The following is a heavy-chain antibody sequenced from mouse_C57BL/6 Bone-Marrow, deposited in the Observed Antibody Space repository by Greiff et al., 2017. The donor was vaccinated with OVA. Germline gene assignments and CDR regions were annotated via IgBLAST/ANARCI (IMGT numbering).Heavy chain of an antibody. CDR3: ARPDYGSSFAWFAY. V-gene: IGHV5-17*01. CDR2: ISSGSSTI. CDR1: GFTFSDYG. D-gene: IGHD1-1*01. Sequence: DVMLVESGGGLVKPGGSLKLSCAASGFTFSDYGMHWVRQAPEKGLEWVAYISSGSSTIYYADTVKGRFTISRDNAKNTLFLQMTSLRSEDTAMYYCARPDYGSSFAWFAYWGQGTLVTVSA. J-gene: IGHJ3*01.